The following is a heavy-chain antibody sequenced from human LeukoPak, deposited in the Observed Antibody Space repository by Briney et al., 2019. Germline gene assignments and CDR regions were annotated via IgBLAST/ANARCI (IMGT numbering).Heavy chain of an antibody. CDR3: ARESRYYGSGTPLDY. V-gene: IGHV3-7*03. CDR1: GFTFSSYW. CDR2: IKQDGSEK. Sequence: GGSLRLSCAASGFTFSSYWMSWVRQAPGKGLEWVANIKQDGSEKYYVDSVKGRFTISRDNAKNSLYRQMNSLRAEDTAVYHCARESRYYGSGTPLDYWGQGTLVTVSS. D-gene: IGHD3-10*01. J-gene: IGHJ4*02.